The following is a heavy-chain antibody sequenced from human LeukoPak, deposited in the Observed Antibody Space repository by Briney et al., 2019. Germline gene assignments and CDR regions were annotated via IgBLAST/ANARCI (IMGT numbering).Heavy chain of an antibody. CDR3: ARVPYYGSGSPYYYSMDV. Sequence: SETLSLTCTVSGGSISSYYWSWVRQPPGKGLEWVGYIYYSGSTNYNPSLKSRVTISVDTSKNQFSLKLSSVTAADTAVYYCARVPYYGSGSPYYYSMDVWGKGTTVTISS. V-gene: IGHV4-59*01. CDR1: GGSISSYY. D-gene: IGHD3-10*01. J-gene: IGHJ6*03. CDR2: IYYSGST.